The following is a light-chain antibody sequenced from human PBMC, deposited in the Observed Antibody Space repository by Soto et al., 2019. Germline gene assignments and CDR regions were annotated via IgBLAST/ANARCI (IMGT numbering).Light chain of an antibody. CDR2: LEGSGSY. Sequence: QPVLTQSSSASASLGSSVKLTCTLSSGHSSYIIAWHQQQPGKAPRYLMKLEGSGSYNKGSGVPDRFSGSSSGADSYLTISNLQFEDEADYYCETWDFNTLVFGGGTKLTVL. V-gene: IGLV4-60*02. J-gene: IGLJ3*02. CDR1: SGHSSYI. CDR3: ETWDFNTLV.